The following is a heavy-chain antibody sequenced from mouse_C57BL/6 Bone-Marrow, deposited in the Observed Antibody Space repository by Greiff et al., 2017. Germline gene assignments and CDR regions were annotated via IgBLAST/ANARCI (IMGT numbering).Heavy chain of an antibody. Sequence: VQLQQSGAELAKPGASVKLSCKASGYTFTSYWMHWVQQRPEQGLEWIGYINPSSGYTKYHQKVKDKSTMTSDKSSSTAYMQLSSLTYEDSAVYYCAREVDDGYYPYWGRGTTLTVSS. D-gene: IGHD2-3*01. J-gene: IGHJ2*01. CDR3: AREVDDGYYPY. V-gene: IGHV1-7*01. CDR2: INPSSGYT. CDR1: GYTFTSYW.